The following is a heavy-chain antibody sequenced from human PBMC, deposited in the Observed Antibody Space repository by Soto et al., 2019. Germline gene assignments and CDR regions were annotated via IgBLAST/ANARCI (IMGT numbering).Heavy chain of an antibody. Sequence: EVQLVESGGGLVKPGGSLRLSCAASGFTFSIYSMNWVRQAPGKGLEWVSSISSSGSYIYYADSVKGRFTISRDNAKNSLYLQMSSLRVEDTAVYYCAASDQVWGTYPSTYWGQGTLVTVSS. J-gene: IGHJ4*02. CDR1: GFTFSIYS. CDR3: AASDQVWGTYPSTY. CDR2: ISSSGSYI. D-gene: IGHD3-16*02. V-gene: IGHV3-21*01.